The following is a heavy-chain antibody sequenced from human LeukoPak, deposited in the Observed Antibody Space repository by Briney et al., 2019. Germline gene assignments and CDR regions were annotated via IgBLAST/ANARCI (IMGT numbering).Heavy chain of an antibody. Sequence: GGSLRLSCAASGFTFSSYVMHWVRQAPGKGLEWVAVISYDGSNKYYADSVKGRFTISRDNSKNTLYLQMNSLRAEDTAVYYCARLTGYYDSSGSFPDYRGQGTLVTVSS. CDR3: ARLTGYYDSSGSFPDY. V-gene: IGHV3-30*04. D-gene: IGHD3-22*01. J-gene: IGHJ4*02. CDR1: GFTFSSYV. CDR2: ISYDGSNK.